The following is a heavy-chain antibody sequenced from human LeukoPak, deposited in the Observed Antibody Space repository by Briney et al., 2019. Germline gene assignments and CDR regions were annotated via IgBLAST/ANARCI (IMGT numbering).Heavy chain of an antibody. CDR1: GFTFNIYS. CDR2: ISSSSTYI. J-gene: IGHJ4*02. Sequence: GGSLRLSCAASGFTFNIYSMNWVRQAPGKGLEWVSSISSSSTYIYYADSVKGRFTISRDNAKNSLYLQMNSLRVEDTAVYYCGTWTTVASYFDYWGQGTLVAVSS. V-gene: IGHV3-21*06. D-gene: IGHD4-17*01. CDR3: GTWTTVASYFDY.